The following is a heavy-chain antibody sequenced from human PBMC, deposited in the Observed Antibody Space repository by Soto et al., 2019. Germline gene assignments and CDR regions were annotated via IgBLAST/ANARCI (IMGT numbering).Heavy chain of an antibody. Sequence: QVQLVQSGAEARVPGASVKVSCKASGYSFTGLDINWVRQTTGQGLEWMGWMEPSSGRTGYAQKFQGRVTMTRDTSIKPAYMELRSLTSDDTAFYYCARGVTAGVDYWGQGTLVTVSS. CDR1: GYSFTGLD. D-gene: IGHD1-26*01. V-gene: IGHV1-8*01. CDR3: ARGVTAGVDY. J-gene: IGHJ4*02. CDR2: MEPSSGRT.